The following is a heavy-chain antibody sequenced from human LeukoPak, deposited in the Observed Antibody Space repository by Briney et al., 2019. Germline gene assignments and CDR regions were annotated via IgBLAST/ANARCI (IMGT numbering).Heavy chain of an antibody. Sequence: SQTLTLTCTVSGGSISSGGYYWSWIRQHPGTGLEWIGYIYYSGSTYYNPSLKSRVTISVDTSKNQFSLKLSSVTAADTAVYYCAGGTAMVNNITGWGQGTLVTVSS. CDR3: AGGTAMVNNITG. J-gene: IGHJ4*02. V-gene: IGHV4-31*03. CDR2: IYYSGST. D-gene: IGHD5-18*01. CDR1: GGSISSGGYY.